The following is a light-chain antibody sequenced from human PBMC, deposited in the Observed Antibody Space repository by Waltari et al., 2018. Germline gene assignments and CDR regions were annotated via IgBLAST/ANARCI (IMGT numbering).Light chain of an antibody. Sequence: DIQMTQSPSSLSASVGDRVVITCRASQIISSYLNWYQQKPGKAPKLLMYAASSLQSGVPSRFSGSGSGTDFTLTISSLQSEDFATYYCQQSYSTPWTFGQGTKVAIK. CDR1: QIISSY. V-gene: IGKV1-39*01. CDR3: QQSYSTPWT. CDR2: AAS. J-gene: IGKJ1*01.